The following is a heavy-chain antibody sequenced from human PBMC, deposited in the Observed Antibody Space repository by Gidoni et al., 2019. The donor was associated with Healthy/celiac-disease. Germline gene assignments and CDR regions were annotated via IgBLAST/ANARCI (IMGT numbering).Heavy chain of an antibody. V-gene: IGHV3-30*18. Sequence: QVPLVASGGGVVQPGRSLSLSRAASGFTFGSYAMHWVRQAPGKGLEWVAVISYDGSNKYDVDSVKGRFTIARDKSKSALYLRMNSLRAEDTAVYYCAKDRVGSISSSWFDFWGQGTLVTVSS. CDR1: GFTFGSYA. CDR2: ISYDGSNK. J-gene: IGHJ4*02. D-gene: IGHD6-13*01. CDR3: AKDRVGSISSSWFDF.